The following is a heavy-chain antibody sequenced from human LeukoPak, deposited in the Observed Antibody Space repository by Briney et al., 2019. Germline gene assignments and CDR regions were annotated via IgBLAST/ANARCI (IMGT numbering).Heavy chain of an antibody. Sequence: AGGSLRLSCAASGFTFSSYNMNWVRQAPGKGLEWVSYISSSSSIIYYADSVKGRFTISRANANNSLYLQMNSLRAEDTAVYYCVRIPNSAGFPNWFDPWGQGTLVTVSS. CDR3: VRIPNSAGFPNWFDP. CDR1: GFTFSSYN. V-gene: IGHV3-48*01. J-gene: IGHJ5*02. CDR2: ISSSSSII. D-gene: IGHD6-19*01.